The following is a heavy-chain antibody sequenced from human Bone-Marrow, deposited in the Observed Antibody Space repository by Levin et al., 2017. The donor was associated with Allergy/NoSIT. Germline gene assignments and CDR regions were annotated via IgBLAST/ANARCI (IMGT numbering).Heavy chain of an antibody. J-gene: IGHJ4*02. Sequence: SLKISCAAAGFNFHDYAMHWVRQPPGKGLEWVSGISWNSYDIDYADSVKGRFTISRDNAKNSLYLQMNSLRAEDTAFYYCTKDFFGWGQGTLVTISS. V-gene: IGHV3-9*01. CDR3: TKDFFG. D-gene: IGHD3-10*01. CDR2: ISWNSYDI. CDR1: GFNFHDYA.